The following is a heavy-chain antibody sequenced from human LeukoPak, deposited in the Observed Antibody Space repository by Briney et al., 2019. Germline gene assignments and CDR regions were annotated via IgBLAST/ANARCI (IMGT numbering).Heavy chain of an antibody. D-gene: IGHD3-22*01. CDR2: INPDSGGT. J-gene: IGHJ4*02. Sequence: ASVKVSCKASGYTFTGYYINWERQAPGQGLEWLGWINPDSGGTSYALNFRGRVTMTRDKSITTAYMDLSSLRSDDTAVYYCARGWCNSLSSGFDYWGQGTLVTVSS. CDR1: GYTFTGYY. V-gene: IGHV1-2*02. CDR3: ARGWCNSLSSGFDY.